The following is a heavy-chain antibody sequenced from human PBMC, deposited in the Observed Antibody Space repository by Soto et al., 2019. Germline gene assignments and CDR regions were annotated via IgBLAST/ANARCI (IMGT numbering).Heavy chain of an antibody. V-gene: IGHV3-72*01. CDR2: SRDKPQGYST. CDR1: GLTLSDHY. D-gene: IGHD3-22*01. J-gene: IGHJ4*02. Sequence: LRLPWGGSGLTLSDHYIDWVCQAPGKGLEWVGRSRDKPQGYSTTYAASVKGRFTTSRDESKNSAYLQMNSLKTEHTAVYYCVRATFFSDRSGYPRCLDYWGQGTLVTVSS. CDR3: VRATFFSDRSGYPRCLDY.